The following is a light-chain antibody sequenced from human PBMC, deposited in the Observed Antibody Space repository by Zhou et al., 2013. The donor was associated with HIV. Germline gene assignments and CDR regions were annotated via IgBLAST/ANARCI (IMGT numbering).Light chain of an antibody. Sequence: EIVLTQSPGTLSLSPGERATLSCRASQSVSSSYLAWYQQKPGQAPRLLIYDASNTASGIPARFSGSGFGTDFTLTISNLEPEDSAVYYCQQYNNWPPWTFGQGTKVEIK. CDR2: DAS. CDR3: QQYNNWPPWT. V-gene: IGKV3-20*01. J-gene: IGKJ1*01. CDR1: QSVSSSY.